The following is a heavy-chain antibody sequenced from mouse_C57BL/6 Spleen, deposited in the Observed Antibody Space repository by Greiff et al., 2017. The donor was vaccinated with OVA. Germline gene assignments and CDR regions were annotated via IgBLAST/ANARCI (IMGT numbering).Heavy chain of an antibody. CDR1: GYAFSSSW. Sequence: QVQLQQSGPELVKPGASVKISCKASGYAFSSSWMNWVKQRPGKGLEWIGRIYPGDGDTNYNGKFKGKATLTADKSSSTAYMQLSSLTSEDSAVYFCARGYYGSSRGYYFDYWGQGTTLTVSS. V-gene: IGHV1-82*01. J-gene: IGHJ2*01. CDR3: ARGYYGSSRGYYFDY. D-gene: IGHD1-1*01. CDR2: IYPGDGDT.